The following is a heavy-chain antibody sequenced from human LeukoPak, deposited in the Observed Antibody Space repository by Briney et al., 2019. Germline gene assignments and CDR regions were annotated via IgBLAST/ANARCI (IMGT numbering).Heavy chain of an antibody. V-gene: IGHV3-30*04. Sequence: SGGSLRLSCAASGFTFSSYSMHWVRQAPGKGLEWVAVISYDGRNKYYADSVKGRFTISRDNSKNTLYLQMNSLRAEDTAVYYCARVTEVVMGEIDYWGQGTLVTVSS. CDR1: GFTFSSYS. CDR3: ARVTEVVMGEIDY. J-gene: IGHJ4*02. CDR2: ISYDGRNK. D-gene: IGHD3-22*01.